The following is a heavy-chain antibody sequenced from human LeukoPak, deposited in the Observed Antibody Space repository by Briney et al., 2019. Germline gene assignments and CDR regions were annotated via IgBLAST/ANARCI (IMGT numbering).Heavy chain of an antibody. D-gene: IGHD1-26*01. CDR2: ISYDGSNK. CDR3: ARESYVGANPFDC. Sequence: GGSLRLSCAASGFTVSSNYMSWVRQAPGKGLEWVAVISYDGSNKYYADSVKGRFTISRDNSKNTLYLQMNSLRAEDTAVYYCARESYVGANPFDCWGQGTLVTVSS. CDR1: GFTVSSNY. J-gene: IGHJ4*02. V-gene: IGHV3-30-3*01.